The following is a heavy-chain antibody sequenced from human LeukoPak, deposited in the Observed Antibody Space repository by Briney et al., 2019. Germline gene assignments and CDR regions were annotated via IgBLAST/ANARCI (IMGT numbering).Heavy chain of an antibody. J-gene: IGHJ5*02. CDR2: ISSSTSYI. D-gene: IGHD4-23*01. CDR1: GFTFNSYS. CDR3: ARCGGGNPRWFDP. Sequence: GGSLRLSCAASGFTFNSYSMNWVRQAPGKGLEWVSSISSSTSYIYYADSLKGRFTISRDNAKNSMYLQMNSLRAEDTAVYYCARCGGGNPRWFDPWGQGTLVTVSS. V-gene: IGHV3-21*01.